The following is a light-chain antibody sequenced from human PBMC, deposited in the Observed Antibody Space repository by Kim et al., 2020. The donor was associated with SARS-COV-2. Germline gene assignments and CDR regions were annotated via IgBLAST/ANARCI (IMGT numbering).Light chain of an antibody. Sequence: GDRVTITCRASQDIRNDLGWYQQNPGRAPKRLIYGASSLQSGVPSRFSGSGSGTEFTLTISSLQPEDFATYFCLKHNTYPITFG. CDR2: GAS. J-gene: IGKJ5*01. V-gene: IGKV1-17*01. CDR3: LKHNTYPIT. CDR1: QDIRND.